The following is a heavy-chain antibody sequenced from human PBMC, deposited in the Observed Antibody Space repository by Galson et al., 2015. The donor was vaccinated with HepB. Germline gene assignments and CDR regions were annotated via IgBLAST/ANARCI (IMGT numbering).Heavy chain of an antibody. CDR1: GDTFDSSS. J-gene: IGHJ5*02. D-gene: IGHD6-19*01. CDR3: ATGAGRQVNWFDP. V-gene: IGHV1-69*13. CDR2: IVPIFGTP. Sequence: SVKVSRKGSGDTFDSSSINWLRQAPGQGLQWMGRIVPIFGTPTYAQNFQDRVTITADDSTKTVYMELTSLRSDDTAVYYCATGAGRQVNWFDPWGQGTPVIVSS.